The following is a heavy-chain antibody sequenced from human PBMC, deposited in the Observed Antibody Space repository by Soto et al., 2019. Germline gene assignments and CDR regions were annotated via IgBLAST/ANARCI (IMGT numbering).Heavy chain of an antibody. Sequence: QXQLVQSGAEVKKPGASVKVSCKASGYIFTNXYIHXVRQAPGQGLEWMAIINPLPTSGSTNYAQKXXGXXXXXXXXSTSTVYLELSSLRSDDTAVYYCARDLAAAAYWGQGTLVTVSS. D-gene: IGHD6-13*01. CDR2: INPLPTSGST. CDR1: GYIFTNXY. V-gene: IGHV1-46*01. J-gene: IGHJ4*02. CDR3: ARDLAAAAY.